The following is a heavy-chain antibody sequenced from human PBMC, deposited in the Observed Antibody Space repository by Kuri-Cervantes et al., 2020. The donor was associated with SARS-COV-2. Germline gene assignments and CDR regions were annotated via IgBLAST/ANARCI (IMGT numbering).Heavy chain of an antibody. CDR1: GYTFTGRY. J-gene: IGHJ4*02. CDR2: INPNSGDT. Sequence: ASVKVSCKASGYTFTGRYIYWVRQAPGQGLEWMGWINPNSGDTKYTQKFQGWVTMARDTSITTAYMELIGLRSDDTAVYYCARGYYGLDYWGQGSLVTVSS. CDR3: ARGYYGLDY. D-gene: IGHD3-3*01. V-gene: IGHV1-2*04.